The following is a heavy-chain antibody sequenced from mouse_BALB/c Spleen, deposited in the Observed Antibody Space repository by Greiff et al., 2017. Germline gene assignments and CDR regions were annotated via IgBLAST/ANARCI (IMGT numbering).Heavy chain of an antibody. CDR1: GFTFTDYY. J-gene: IGHJ2*01. Sequence: EVKLVESGGGLVQPGGSLRLSCATSGFTFTDYYMSWVRQPPGKALEWLGFIRNKANGYTTEYSASVKGRFTISRDNSQSILYLQMNTLRAEDSATYYCARDRGFDYWGQGTTLTVSS. V-gene: IGHV7-3*02. CDR2: IRNKANGYTT. CDR3: ARDRGFDY.